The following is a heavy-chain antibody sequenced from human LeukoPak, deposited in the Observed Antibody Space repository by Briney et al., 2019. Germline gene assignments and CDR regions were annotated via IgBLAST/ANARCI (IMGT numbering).Heavy chain of an antibody. V-gene: IGHV4-30-4*08. CDR2: IYYSGST. Sequence: SETLSLTCTVSGASISSGDYYWSWIRQPPGKGLEWIAYIYYSGSTYYNPSLKSRVTMSVDTSKNQFSLKLSSVTAADTAVYYCARDRNYYYDSSGYLGYWGQGILVTVSS. CDR3: ARDRNYYYDSSGYLGY. J-gene: IGHJ4*02. D-gene: IGHD3-22*01. CDR1: GASISSGDYY.